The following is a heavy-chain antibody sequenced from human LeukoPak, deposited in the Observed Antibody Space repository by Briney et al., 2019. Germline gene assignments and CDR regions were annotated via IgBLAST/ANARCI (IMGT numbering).Heavy chain of an antibody. D-gene: IGHD5-12*01. CDR3: ARHVPRGRSDFDC. Sequence: GGSLRLSCTASGFPFANHWMAWVRQAPGKGLEWVANIEDDGDAKLYVEPVKGRFTVSRDNARASLYLQMDSLRVEDTAIYYCARHVPRGRSDFDCWGQGALVTVSS. V-gene: IGHV3-7*01. CDR2: IEDDGDAK. J-gene: IGHJ4*02. CDR1: GFPFANHW.